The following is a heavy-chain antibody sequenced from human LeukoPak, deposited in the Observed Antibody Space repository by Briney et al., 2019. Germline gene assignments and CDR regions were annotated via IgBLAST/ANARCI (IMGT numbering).Heavy chain of an antibody. CDR3: ARARGGYDATFEY. V-gene: IGHV4-61*02. CDR2: MYSSGST. Sequence: MSSETLSLTCSVSGASISRGSYYWAWIRQPAGKGLEWIGRMYSSGSTDYNPSLTSRVTISGDMSKNQFSLKVSSVTAADTAVYYCARARGGYDATFEYWGQGSLVTVSS. D-gene: IGHD5-12*01. CDR1: GASISRGSYY. J-gene: IGHJ4*02.